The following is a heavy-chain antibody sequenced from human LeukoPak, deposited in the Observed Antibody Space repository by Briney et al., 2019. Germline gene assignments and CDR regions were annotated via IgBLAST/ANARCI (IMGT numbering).Heavy chain of an antibody. CDR3: RNDLDY. CDR2: ISAYNGNT. J-gene: IGHJ4*02. V-gene: IGHV1-18*01. CDR1: GYTFTSYG. Sequence: ASVKVSCKASGYTFTSYGISWVRQAPGQGLEWMGWISAYNGNTNYAQKLQGRVTITADKSTSTAYMELSSLRSEDTAVYYCRNDLDYWGQGTLVTVSS.